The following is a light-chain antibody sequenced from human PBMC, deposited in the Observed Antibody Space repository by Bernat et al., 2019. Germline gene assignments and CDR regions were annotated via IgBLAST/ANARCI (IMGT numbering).Light chain of an antibody. CDR3: SSYTSSSPHVV. Sequence: QSALTQPASVSGSPGQASTISCTGTSSDVGGYNYVSWYQQHPGKAPKLMMYDVSNRPSGVSNRFSGSKSGNTASLTISVLQAEDEADYYCSSYTSSSPHVVFGGGTKLTFL. J-gene: IGLJ2*01. V-gene: IGLV2-14*03. CDR1: SSDVGGYNY. CDR2: DVS.